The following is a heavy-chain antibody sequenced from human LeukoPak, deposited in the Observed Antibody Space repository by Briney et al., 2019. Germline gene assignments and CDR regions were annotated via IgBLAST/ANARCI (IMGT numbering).Heavy chain of an antibody. D-gene: IGHD6-19*01. CDR3: ARVGEQWLVFFDY. J-gene: IGHJ4*02. V-gene: IGHV6-1*01. CDR1: GDSVSSNSAA. Sequence: SQTLSLTCAISGDSVSSNSAAWNWIRHSPSRGLEWLGRTYYSSKWYNDYAVSVKSRITINPDTSKNQFSLQLNSVTPEDTAVYYCARVGEQWLVFFDYWGQGTLVTVSS. CDR2: TYYSSKWYN.